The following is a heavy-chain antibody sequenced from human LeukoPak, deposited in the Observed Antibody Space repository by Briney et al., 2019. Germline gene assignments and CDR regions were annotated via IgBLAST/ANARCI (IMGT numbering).Heavy chain of an antibody. CDR3: SRGGRSGSSSGTTYYHNGLDV. D-gene: IGHD6-6*01. CDR1: GFTVISNY. Sequence: GGSLRLSCAASGFTVISNYMTWVRQAPGKGLEWVSVIFSGGNTDYADSVKGRFTVSRGNSKDTLYLYMNSCRGEDTAVYYCSRGGRSGSSSGTTYYHNGLDVWGQGTTVTVSS. CDR2: IFSGGNT. J-gene: IGHJ6*02. V-gene: IGHV3-66*01.